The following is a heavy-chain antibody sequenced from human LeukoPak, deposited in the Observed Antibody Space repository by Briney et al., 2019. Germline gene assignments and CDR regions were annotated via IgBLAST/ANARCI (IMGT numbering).Heavy chain of an antibody. CDR1: GYTFTSHG. CDR2: ISPYNDNT. J-gene: IGHJ3*02. Sequence: GASVKVSCQASGYTFTSHGISWVRQVPGQGLEWMGWISPYNDNTNYAQKLRGRVTMTTDTSTSTAYMDLKSLRSDDTAIYYCARNVIAVAGIDGFVIWGQGTMVTVSS. D-gene: IGHD6-19*01. CDR3: ARNVIAVAGIDGFVI. V-gene: IGHV1-18*01.